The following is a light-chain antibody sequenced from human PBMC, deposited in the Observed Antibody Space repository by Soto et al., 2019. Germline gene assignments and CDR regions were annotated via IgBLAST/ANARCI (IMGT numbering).Light chain of an antibody. CDR2: GAS. Sequence: EIVLTQSPGTLSLSPGERATLSCRASQSVSSSYLAWYQQKPGQASRLLIYGASSRATGIPDRFSGSGSGTDFTLTISRLEPEDFAVYYCQQYGSSPPSLTFGGVTKVEIK. CDR3: QQYGSSPPSLT. CDR1: QSVSSSY. V-gene: IGKV3-20*01. J-gene: IGKJ4*01.